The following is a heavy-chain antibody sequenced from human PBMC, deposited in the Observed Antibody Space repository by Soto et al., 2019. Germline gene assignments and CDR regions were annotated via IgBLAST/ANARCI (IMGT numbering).Heavy chain of an antibody. CDR1: GFTFSSYG. J-gene: IGHJ4*02. V-gene: IGHV3-30*18. Sequence: GGSLRLSCAASGFTFSSYGIHWVRQAPGKGLEWVAVISYDGSNKYYADSVKGRFTISRDNSKNTLYLQMNSLRAEDTAVYYCAKDQGSSGYGPLDYWGQGTLVTVSS. D-gene: IGHD3-22*01. CDR2: ISYDGSNK. CDR3: AKDQGSSGYGPLDY.